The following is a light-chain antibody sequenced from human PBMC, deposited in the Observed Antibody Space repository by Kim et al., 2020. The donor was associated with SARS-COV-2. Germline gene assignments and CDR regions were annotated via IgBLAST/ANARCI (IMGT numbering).Light chain of an antibody. CDR3: QQYNNWPRT. V-gene: IGKV3-15*01. CDR1: QSVSSD. Sequence: EIVMTQSPATLSMSPGERATLSCRASQSVSSDLAWYQQKPGQAPRLLIYGASTRATGIPARFSGSGSGTEFTLTIRSLQSEDFAVYYCQQYNNWPRTFGQGTRWKSN. CDR2: GAS. J-gene: IGKJ1*01.